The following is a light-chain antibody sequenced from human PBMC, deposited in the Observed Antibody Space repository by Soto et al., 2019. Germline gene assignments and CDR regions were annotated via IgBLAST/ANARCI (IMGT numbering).Light chain of an antibody. V-gene: IGKV3-15*01. Sequence: EVVMTQSPDTLSVSPGDGATLSCRASQHVHSDLAWHQQKPDQAPILVIYDTSTRSTDIPVRVTGGGSGTEFTLTISSMKSEDFAVYYCQQYNNLPLTFGGGTTVEIK. J-gene: IGKJ4*01. CDR3: QQYNNLPLT. CDR2: DTS. CDR1: QHVHSD.